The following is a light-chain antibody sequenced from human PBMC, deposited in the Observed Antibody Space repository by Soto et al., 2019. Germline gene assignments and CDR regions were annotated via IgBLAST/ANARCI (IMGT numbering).Light chain of an antibody. J-gene: IGKJ5*01. V-gene: IGKV3D-15*01. CDR3: QQSYSTPLVT. Sequence: EIVMTQSPATLSVSPGERATLSCRASQSFYNNLAWYQQKPGQAPRLLIYDASNRAPGVPPRFSGSGSGTDFTLTISSLQPEDFATYYCQQSYSTPLVTFGQGTRLEIK. CDR2: DAS. CDR1: QSFYNN.